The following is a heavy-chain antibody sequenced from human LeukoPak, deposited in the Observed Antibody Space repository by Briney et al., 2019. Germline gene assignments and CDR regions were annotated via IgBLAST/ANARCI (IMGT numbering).Heavy chain of an antibody. V-gene: IGHV4-59*08. CDR2: IYYSGST. CDR1: GGSISSYY. CDR3: ARQGVYNYYDSSGYLDY. Sequence: SETLSLTCTVSGGSISSYYWSWIRQPPGKGLEWIGYIYYSGSTNYNPSLKSRVTISVDTSKNQFSLKLSSVTAADTAVYYCARQGVYNYYDSSGYLDYWGQGTLVTVFS. D-gene: IGHD3-22*01. J-gene: IGHJ4*02.